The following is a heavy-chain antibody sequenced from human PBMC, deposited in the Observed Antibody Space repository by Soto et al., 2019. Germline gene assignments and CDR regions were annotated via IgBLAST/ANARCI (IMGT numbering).Heavy chain of an antibody. CDR3: ARATYYDFWSGSAKRGGDAFDL. V-gene: IGHV4-39*01. CDR2: IYYSGST. J-gene: IGHJ3*01. CDR1: GGSISSSSYY. D-gene: IGHD3-3*01. Sequence: SETLSLTCTVSGGSISSSSYYWGWIRQPPGKGLEWIGSIYYSGSTYYNPSLKSRVTISVDTSKNQFSLKLSSVTAADTAVYYCARATYYDFWSGSAKRGGDAFDLWGQGTMVTVSS.